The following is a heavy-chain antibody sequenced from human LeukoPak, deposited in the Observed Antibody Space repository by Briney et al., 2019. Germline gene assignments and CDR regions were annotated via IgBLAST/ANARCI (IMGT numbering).Heavy chain of an antibody. Sequence: GASVKVSCKASGYTFTSYGISWVRQAPGQGLEWMGWISAYNGNTNYAQKFQGRVTMTRDTSISTAYMELSRLRSDDTAVYYCARDPVTFGGVIEYPENNWFDPGGQGTLVTVSS. CDR2: ISAYNGNT. CDR3: ARDPVTFGGVIEYPENNWFDP. V-gene: IGHV1-18*01. CDR1: GYTFTSYG. D-gene: IGHD3-16*02. J-gene: IGHJ5*02.